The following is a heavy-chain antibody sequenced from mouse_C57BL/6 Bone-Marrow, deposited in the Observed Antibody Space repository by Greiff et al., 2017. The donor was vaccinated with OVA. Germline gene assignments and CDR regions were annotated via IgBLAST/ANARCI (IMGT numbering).Heavy chain of an antibody. J-gene: IGHJ1*03. V-gene: IGHV1-50*01. D-gene: IGHD1-1*01. CDR1: GYTFTSYW. CDR2: IDPSDSYT. CDR3: ARDPYGDWYFDV. Sequence: VQLQQPGAELVKPGASVKLSCKASGYTFTSYWMQWVKQRPGQGLEWIGEIDPSDSYTNYNQKFKGKATLTVETSSSTAYMQLSSLTSEDSAVYYCARDPYGDWYFDVWCTGTTVTVTS.